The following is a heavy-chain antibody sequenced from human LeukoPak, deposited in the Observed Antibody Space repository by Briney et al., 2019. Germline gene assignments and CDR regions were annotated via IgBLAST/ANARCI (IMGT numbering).Heavy chain of an antibody. V-gene: IGHV3-30*18. J-gene: IGHJ6*02. Sequence: GGSLRLSCAASGFTFSSYGMHWVRQAPGKGLEWVAGISYDGSDEYYADSVKGRFTISRDNSKNTLYLQVNSLRAEDTAVYYCAKTRENYYGPGYGMDVWGQGTTVTVSS. D-gene: IGHD3-10*01. CDR2: ISYDGSDE. CDR1: GFTFSSYG. CDR3: AKTRENYYGPGYGMDV.